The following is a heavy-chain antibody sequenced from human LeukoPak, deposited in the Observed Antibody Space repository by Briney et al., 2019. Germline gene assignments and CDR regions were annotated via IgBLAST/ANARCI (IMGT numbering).Heavy chain of an antibody. V-gene: IGHV1-2*02. Sequence: ASVTVSCKASGYTFTSYYIHWMRQAPGQGPEWVGWINPNSGGSHYARRCQGRVTMTSDTSINTGYMELTSLTTDDTAVYYCARGPRYGESGYDLGPYWGQGTLVTVSS. J-gene: IGHJ4*02. CDR2: INPNSGGS. D-gene: IGHD5-12*01. CDR3: ARGPRYGESGYDLGPY. CDR1: GYTFTSYY.